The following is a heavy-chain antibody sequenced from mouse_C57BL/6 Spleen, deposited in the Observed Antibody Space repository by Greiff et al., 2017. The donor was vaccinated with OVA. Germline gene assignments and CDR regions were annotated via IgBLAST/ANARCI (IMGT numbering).Heavy chain of an antibody. V-gene: IGHV3-6*01. D-gene: IGHD1-1*01. CDR3: DYGSSYDWYFDV. CDR2: ISYDGSN. CDR1: GYSITSGYY. Sequence: EVQVVESGPGLVKPSQSLSLTCSVTGYSITSGYYWNWIRQFPGNKLEWMGYISYDGSNNYNPSLKNRISITRDTSKNQFFLKLNSVTTEDTATYYCDYGSSYDWYFDVWGTGTTVTVSS. J-gene: IGHJ1*03.